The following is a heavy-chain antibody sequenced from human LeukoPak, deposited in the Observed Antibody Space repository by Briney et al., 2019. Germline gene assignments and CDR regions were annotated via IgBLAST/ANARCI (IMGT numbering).Heavy chain of an antibody. CDR1: GFSFLNYA. CDR2: ISGSGSKT. CDR3: AKDSYNDSPDDAFDV. D-gene: IGHD3-10*01. J-gene: IGHJ3*01. Sequence: GGSLRLSCAASGFSFLNYAMSWVRQTPGKGLEWVSSISGSGSKTYYTDSVKGRFTVSRDNTKNTLYLQMNSLRAEDTAIYYCAKDSYNDSPDDAFDVWGPGTMVIVSS. V-gene: IGHV3-23*01.